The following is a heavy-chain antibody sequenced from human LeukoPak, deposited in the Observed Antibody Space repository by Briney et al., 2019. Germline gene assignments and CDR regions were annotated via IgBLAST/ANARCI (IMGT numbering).Heavy chain of an antibody. J-gene: IGHJ4*02. CDR1: GFTLSSYA. Sequence: GGSLRLSCAASGFTLSSYAMHWVRQPAGKGLEWVSALGIAGDTFYPGSVKGRFTISRENAKNSLYLQMNSLRAEDTAMYYCARQKQSHGNFDYWGQGTLVTVSS. CDR2: LGIAGDT. CDR3: ARQKQSHGNFDY. D-gene: IGHD1-26*01. V-gene: IGHV3-13*01.